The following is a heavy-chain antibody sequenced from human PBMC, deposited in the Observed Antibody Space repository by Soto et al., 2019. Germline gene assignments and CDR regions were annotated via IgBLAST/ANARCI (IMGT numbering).Heavy chain of an antibody. D-gene: IGHD3-22*01. CDR2: INAGNGNT. V-gene: IGHV1-3*01. Sequence: ASVKVSCKASGYTFTSYAMHWVRQAPGQRLERMGWINAGNGNTKYSQKFQGRVTITRDTSASTAYMELSSLRSEDTAVYYCARDLRAYYDSSGYPLGYWGQGTLVTVSS. CDR1: GYTFTSYA. CDR3: ARDLRAYYDSSGYPLGY. J-gene: IGHJ4*02.